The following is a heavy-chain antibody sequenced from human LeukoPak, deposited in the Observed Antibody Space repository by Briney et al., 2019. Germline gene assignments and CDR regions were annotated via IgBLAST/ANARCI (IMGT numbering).Heavy chain of an antibody. V-gene: IGHV1-46*01. CDR2: INPSGGST. Sequence: ASVKVSCKASGYTFTGYYMHWVRQAPGQGLEWMGIINPSGGSTRYAQKFQGRVTMTRDMSTSTVYMELSSLRSEDTAVYYCARGYNYGHMDVWGKGTTVTVSS. D-gene: IGHD5-18*01. J-gene: IGHJ6*03. CDR3: ARGYNYGHMDV. CDR1: GYTFTGYY.